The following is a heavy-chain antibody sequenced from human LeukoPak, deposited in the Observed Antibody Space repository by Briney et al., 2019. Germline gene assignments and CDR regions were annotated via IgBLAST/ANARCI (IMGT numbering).Heavy chain of an antibody. CDR1: GGTFSSYA. V-gene: IGHV3-23*01. CDR3: AKGDYDFWSGYFFDY. J-gene: IGHJ4*02. D-gene: IGHD3-3*01. CDR2: ISGSGGST. Sequence: EASVKVSCKASGGTFSSYAMSWVRQAPGKGLEWVSAISGSGGSTYYADSVKGRFTISRDNSKNTLYLQMNSLRAEDTAVYYCAKGDYDFWSGYFFDYWGQGTLVTVSS.